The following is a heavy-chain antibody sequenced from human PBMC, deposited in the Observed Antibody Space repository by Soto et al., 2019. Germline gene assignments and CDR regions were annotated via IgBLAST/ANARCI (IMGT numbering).Heavy chain of an antibody. J-gene: IGHJ6*02. V-gene: IGHV4-59*01. CDR1: GGSISSYY. CDR3: ARDREFYGMDV. D-gene: IGHD3-10*01. Sequence: SETLSLTCTVSGGSISSYYWSWIRQPPGKGLEWIGYIYYSGSTNYNPSLKSRVTISVDTSKNQFSLKLSSVTAADTAVYYCARDREFYGMDVWGQGTTVTVYS. CDR2: IYYSGST.